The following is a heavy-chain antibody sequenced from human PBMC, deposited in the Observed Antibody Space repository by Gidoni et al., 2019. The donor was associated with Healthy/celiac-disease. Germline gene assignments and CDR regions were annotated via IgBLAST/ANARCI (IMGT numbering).Heavy chain of an antibody. Sequence: QITLKESGPTLAKPTQTLTLTCTLSGLSFSSSGVGVGWIRQPPGKALEWLALIYWDDDKRYSPSLKSRLTITKDTSKNQVVLTMTNMDPVDTATYYCAHATHVRFGAQSSSWYRYWGQGTLVTVSS. V-gene: IGHV2-5*02. CDR1: GLSFSSSGVG. CDR3: AHATHVRFGAQSSSWYRY. CDR2: IYWDDDK. D-gene: IGHD6-13*01. J-gene: IGHJ4*02.